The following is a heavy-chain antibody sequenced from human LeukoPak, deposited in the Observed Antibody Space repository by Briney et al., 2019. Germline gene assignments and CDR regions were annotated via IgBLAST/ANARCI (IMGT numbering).Heavy chain of an antibody. CDR3: ARSWIQLFTPDFDL. CDR2: IIPIFGTA. J-gene: IGHJ4*02. V-gene: IGHV1-69*13. Sequence: SVKVSCKASGGTFSSYAISWVRPAPGQGLEWMGGIIPIFGTANYAQKFQGRVTITADESTSTAYMELNGLRSDDTAIYYCARSWIQLFTPDFDLWGQGTLVTVSS. CDR1: GGTFSSYA. D-gene: IGHD5-18*01.